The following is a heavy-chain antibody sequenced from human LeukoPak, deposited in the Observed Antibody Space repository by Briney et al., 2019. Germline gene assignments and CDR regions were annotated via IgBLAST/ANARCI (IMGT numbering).Heavy chain of an antibody. J-gene: IGHJ4*02. V-gene: IGHV3-21*01. CDR2: ISSSTSYT. Sequence: GGPLRLSCAASGYTFSTWSMKWVRQAPGKGVEGVSCISSSTSYTFYADSVKGRFTISRDSVKNSLYLQMSSLRAEDTAVSYCARTADGTSDYWGQGTLVTVSS. D-gene: IGHD6-13*01. CDR3: ARTADGTSDY. CDR1: GYTFSTWS.